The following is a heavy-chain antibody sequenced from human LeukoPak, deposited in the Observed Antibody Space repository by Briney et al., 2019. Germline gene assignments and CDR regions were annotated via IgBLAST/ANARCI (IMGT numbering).Heavy chain of an antibody. J-gene: IGHJ4*02. CDR2: ISYDGSNK. CDR1: VFTFSSYA. CDR3: ARGGVHYDSGGYYNPPFDY. D-gene: IGHD3-22*01. V-gene: IGHV3-30*04. Sequence: GWSLSLSCAASVFTFSSYAMQWVRQAPGKGREGVAVISYDGSNKYYADSVKGRFTISRDNSKNTPYLQMNSLRAEDTAVYYCARGGVHYDSGGYYNPPFDYWGQGTLITVSS.